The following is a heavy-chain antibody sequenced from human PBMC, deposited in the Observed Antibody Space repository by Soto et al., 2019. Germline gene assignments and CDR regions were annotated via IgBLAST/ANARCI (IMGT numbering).Heavy chain of an antibody. J-gene: IGHJ4*02. CDR1: GGSISSSSYY. CDR2: IYYSGRI. Sequence: SETLSLTFTVSGGSISSSSYYWGWIRQPPGKGLEWIGSIYYSGRIYYNPSLKSRVTMSVDTSKNQFSLNLSSVTAADTAVYYCARLPRTDYHMYYFDYWGQGTLVTVSS. CDR3: ARLPRTDYHMYYFDY. V-gene: IGHV4-39*01. D-gene: IGHD4-17*01.